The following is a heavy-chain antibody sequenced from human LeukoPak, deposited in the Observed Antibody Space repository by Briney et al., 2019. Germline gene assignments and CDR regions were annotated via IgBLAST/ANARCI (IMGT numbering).Heavy chain of an antibody. D-gene: IGHD3-3*01. Sequence: PSETLSLTCTVSGGSISSGDYYWSWIRQPPGKGLEWIGYIYYSGSTYYNPSLKSRVTISVDTSKNQFSLKLSSVTAADTAVYYCARGFGVVTSFNYWGQGTLVTVSS. V-gene: IGHV4-30-4*01. CDR1: GGSISSGDYY. CDR3: ARGFGVVTSFNY. CDR2: IYYSGST. J-gene: IGHJ4*02.